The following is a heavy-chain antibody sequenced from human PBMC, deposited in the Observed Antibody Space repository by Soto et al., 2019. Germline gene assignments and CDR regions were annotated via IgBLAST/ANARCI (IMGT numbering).Heavy chain of an antibody. V-gene: IGHV4-59*01. J-gene: IGHJ4*02. CDR3: ARVAYSSSMYYFDY. CDR1: GGSISSYY. CDR2: IYYSGST. D-gene: IGHD6-6*01. Sequence: PSETLSLTCTVSGGSISSYYWIWIRQPPGKGLEWIGYIYYSGSTNYNPSLKSRVTISVDTSKNQFSLKLSSVTAADTAVYYCARVAYSSSMYYFDYWGQGTLVTVSS.